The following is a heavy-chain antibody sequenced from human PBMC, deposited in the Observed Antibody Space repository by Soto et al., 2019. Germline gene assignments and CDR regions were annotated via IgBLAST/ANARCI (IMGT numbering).Heavy chain of an antibody. CDR1: GGSISSYS. D-gene: IGHD2-15*01. J-gene: IGHJ5*02. V-gene: IGHV4-59*01. CDR3: ARGYCSGGSCYLGTNWFDP. CDR2: IYYSGST. Sequence: SETLSLTCTVSGGSISSYSWSWIRQPPGKGLEWIGYIYYSGSTNYNPSLKSRVTISVDTSKNQFSLKLSSVTAADTAVYYCARGYCSGGSCYLGTNWFDPWGQGTLVTVSS.